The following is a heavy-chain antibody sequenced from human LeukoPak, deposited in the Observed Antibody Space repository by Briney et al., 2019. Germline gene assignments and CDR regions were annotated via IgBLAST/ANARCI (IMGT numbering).Heavy chain of an antibody. CDR3: AKELQTYDFWSGSVDY. V-gene: IGHV3-23*01. CDR2: ISGSGGST. Sequence: TGGSLRLSCAASGFTFSSYAMSWVRQAPGKGLEWVSAISGSGGSTYYADSVKGRFTISRDNSKNTLYLQMNSLRAEDTAVYYCAKELQTYDFWSGSVDYWGQGTLVTVSS. D-gene: IGHD3-3*01. CDR1: GFTFSSYA. J-gene: IGHJ4*02.